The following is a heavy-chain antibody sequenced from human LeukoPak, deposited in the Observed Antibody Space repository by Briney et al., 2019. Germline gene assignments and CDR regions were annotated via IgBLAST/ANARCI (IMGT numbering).Heavy chain of an antibody. CDR1: GASISNYY. V-gene: IGHV4-59*08. CDR3: ARRGGRGSSYWFDP. CDR2: VYNSGST. D-gene: IGHD1-26*01. J-gene: IGHJ5*02. Sequence: SETLSLTCTVSGASISNYYWSWIRQPPGKGLEWIGYVYNSGSTNYNPSLKSRVTISIDTSENQFSLRLNSVTATDTAVYYCARRGGRGSSYWFDPWGQGTLVTVSS.